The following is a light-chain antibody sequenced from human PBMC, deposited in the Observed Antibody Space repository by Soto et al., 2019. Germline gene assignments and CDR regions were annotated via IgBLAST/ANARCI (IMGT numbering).Light chain of an antibody. CDR3: QQYGESDSAWT. V-gene: IGKV3-15*01. J-gene: IGKJ1*01. CDR2: GAS. Sequence: EIVMTQSPATLSVSPGERATLSCRASQSASSNLARYQQKPGQPPRLLIYGASTRATGIPARLRGRGSGTDFPLTISRLESEYFAVYFCQQYGESDSAWTFGQGTKVDIK. CDR1: QSASSN.